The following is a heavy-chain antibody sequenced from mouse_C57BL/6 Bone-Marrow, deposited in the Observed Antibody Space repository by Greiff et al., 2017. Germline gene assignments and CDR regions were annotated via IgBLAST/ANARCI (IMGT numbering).Heavy chain of an antibody. Sequence: VQLVESGPGLVAPSQSLSITCTVSGFSLTSYAISWVRQPPGKGLEWLGVIWTGGGTNYNSALKSRLSISKDNSKSQVFLKMNSLQTDDTARYYCARIRVYGKRWYFDVWGTGTTVTVSS. D-gene: IGHD1-1*01. CDR3: ARIRVYGKRWYFDV. J-gene: IGHJ1*03. CDR1: GFSLTSYA. V-gene: IGHV2-9-1*01. CDR2: IWTGGGT.